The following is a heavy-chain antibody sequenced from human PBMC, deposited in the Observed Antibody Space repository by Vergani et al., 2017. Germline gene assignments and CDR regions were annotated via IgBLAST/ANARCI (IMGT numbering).Heavy chain of an antibody. CDR2: INSDGSST. J-gene: IGHJ4*02. Sequence: EVQLVESGGGLVQSGGSLRLSCAASGFTFSIYWMHWVRQAPGKGLVWVSRINSDGSSTRYADSVKGRFTISRDNAKNTLYLQMNSLRAEDTAVYYCARDPLDYGDYFDYWGQGTLVTVSS. CDR1: GFTFSIYW. D-gene: IGHD4-17*01. V-gene: IGHV3-74*01. CDR3: ARDPLDYGDYFDY.